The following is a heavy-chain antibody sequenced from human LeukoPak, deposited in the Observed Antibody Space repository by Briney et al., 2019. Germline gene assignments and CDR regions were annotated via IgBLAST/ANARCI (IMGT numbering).Heavy chain of an antibody. J-gene: IGHJ4*02. V-gene: IGHV1-46*01. CDR1: GYTFTSYY. CDR2: INPSGGST. Sequence: GASVKVSCMASGYTFTSYYMHWVRQAPGQGLEWMGIINPSGGSTSYAQKFQGRVTMTRDMSTSTVYMELSSLRSEDTAVYYCARDVGSYGSFDYWGQGTLVTVSS. D-gene: IGHD5-18*01. CDR3: ARDVGSYGSFDY.